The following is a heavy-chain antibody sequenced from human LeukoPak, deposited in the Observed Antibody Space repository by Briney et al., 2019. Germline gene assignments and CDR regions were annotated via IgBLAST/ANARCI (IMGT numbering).Heavy chain of an antibody. D-gene: IGHD2-21*02. CDR2: INPSGGST. CDR3: ARVHLAYCGGDCYFGY. V-gene: IGHV1-46*01. CDR1: GYTFTSYY. Sequence: GASVNVSCTASGYTFTSYYMHWVRQAPGQGLEWMGIINPSGGSTSYAQKFQGRVTMTRDTSTSTVYMELSSLRSEDTAVYYCARVHLAYCGGDCYFGYWGQGTLVTVSS. J-gene: IGHJ4*02.